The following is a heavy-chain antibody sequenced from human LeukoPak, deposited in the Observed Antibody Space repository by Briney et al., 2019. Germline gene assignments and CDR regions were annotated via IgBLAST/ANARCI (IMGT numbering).Heavy chain of an antibody. J-gene: IGHJ3*01. V-gene: IGHV3-9*01. CDR3: ASAYYSGSKLD. CDR2: ISWNSGSI. D-gene: IGHD1-26*01. Sequence: GGSLRLSCAASRFTFDDYAMHWVRQAPGKGLEWVSGISWNSGSIGYADSVKGRFTISRDNAKNTLYLQMNSLRAEDTAVYYCASAYYSGSKLDWGQGTVVTVSS. CDR1: RFTFDDYA.